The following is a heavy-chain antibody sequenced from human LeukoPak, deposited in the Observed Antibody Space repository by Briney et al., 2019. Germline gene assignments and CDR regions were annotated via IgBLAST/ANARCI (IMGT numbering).Heavy chain of an antibody. J-gene: IGHJ4*02. CDR2: ISAYNGNT. Sequence: ASVKVSCKASGYTFTSYGISWVRQAPGQGLEWRGWISAYNGNTNYAQKLQGRVTMTTDTSTSTAYMELRSLRSDDTAVYYCARDSLRYCSGGSCYLDYWGQGTLVTVSS. V-gene: IGHV1-18*01. D-gene: IGHD2-15*01. CDR3: ARDSLRYCSGGSCYLDY. CDR1: GYTFTSYG.